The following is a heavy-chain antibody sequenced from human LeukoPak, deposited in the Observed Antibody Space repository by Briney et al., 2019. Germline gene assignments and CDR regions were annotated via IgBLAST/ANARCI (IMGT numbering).Heavy chain of an antibody. CDR2: IYHSGST. Sequence: SETLSLTCAVSGYSISSGYYWGWIRQPPGKGLEWIGSIYHSGSTYYNPSLKSRVTISVDTSKNQFSLKLSSVAAADTAVYYCASRTYNWFDPWGQGTLVTVSS. CDR1: GYSISSGYY. J-gene: IGHJ5*02. V-gene: IGHV4-38-2*01. CDR3: ASRTYNWFDP. D-gene: IGHD1-1*01.